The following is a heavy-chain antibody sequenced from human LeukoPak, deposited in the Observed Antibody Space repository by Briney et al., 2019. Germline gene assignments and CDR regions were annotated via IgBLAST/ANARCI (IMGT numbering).Heavy chain of an antibody. Sequence: GGSLRLSCAASGFTFDDYAMHWVRQAPGKGLEWVSGISWNSGSIGYADSVKGRFTISRDNAKNSLYLQMNSLRAEDTALYYCAKDIGAGSYYRYFQHWGQGTLVTVSS. D-gene: IGHD1-26*01. J-gene: IGHJ1*01. CDR2: ISWNSGSI. CDR1: GFTFDDYA. V-gene: IGHV3-9*01. CDR3: AKDIGAGSYYRYFQH.